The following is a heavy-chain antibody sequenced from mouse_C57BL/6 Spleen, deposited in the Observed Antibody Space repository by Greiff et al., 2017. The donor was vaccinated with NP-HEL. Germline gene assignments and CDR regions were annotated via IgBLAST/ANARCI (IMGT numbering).Heavy chain of an antibody. J-gene: IGHJ2*01. CDR2: IYPGDGDT. D-gene: IGHD2-1*01. CDR1: GYAFSSSW. CDR3: AREMVRKGYYFDY. Sequence: VQGVESGPELVKPGASVKISCKASGYAFSSSWMNWVKQRPGKGLEWIGRIYPGDGDTNYNGKFKGKATLTADKSSSTAYMQLSSLTSEDSAVYFCAREMVRKGYYFDYWGQGTTLTVSS. V-gene: IGHV1-82*01.